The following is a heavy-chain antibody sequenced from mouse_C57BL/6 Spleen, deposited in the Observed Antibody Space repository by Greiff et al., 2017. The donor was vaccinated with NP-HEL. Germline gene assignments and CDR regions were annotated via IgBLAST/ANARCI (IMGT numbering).Heavy chain of an antibody. CDR3: ARVGYYGSSGAMDY. J-gene: IGHJ4*01. Sequence: VQLQQPGAELVRPGSSVKLSCKASGYTFTSYWMHWVKQRPIQGLEWIGNIDPSDSETHYNQKFKDKATLTVDKSSSTAYMQLSSLTSEDSAVYYCARVGYYGSSGAMDYWGQGTSVTVSS. V-gene: IGHV1-52*01. CDR1: GYTFTSYW. D-gene: IGHD1-1*01. CDR2: IDPSDSET.